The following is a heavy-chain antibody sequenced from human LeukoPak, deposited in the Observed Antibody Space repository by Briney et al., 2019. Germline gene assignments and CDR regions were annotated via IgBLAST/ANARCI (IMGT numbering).Heavy chain of an antibody. CDR3: SNGRNYDNLTGYLHEYFQH. D-gene: IGHD3-9*01. CDR1: GFTFDDYT. Sequence: PGGSLRLSCAASGFTFDDYTLHWVRQAPGKGLEWVSLITWDGGGAYYADSVRGRFTISRDNSNNSLYLQMNSLRTEDTALYYLSNGRNYDNLTGYLHEYFQHWGQGTLVTVSS. V-gene: IGHV3-43*01. CDR2: ITWDGGGA. J-gene: IGHJ1*01.